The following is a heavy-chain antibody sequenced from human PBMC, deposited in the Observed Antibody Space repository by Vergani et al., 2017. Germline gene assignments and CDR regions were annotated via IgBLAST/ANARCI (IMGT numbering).Heavy chain of an antibody. D-gene: IGHD2-8*01. J-gene: IGHJ6*02. CDR2: INHSGST. V-gene: IGHV4-34*01. Sequence: QVQLQQWGAGLLKPSETLSLTCAVYGGSFSGYYWSWIRQPPGKGLEWIGEINHSGSTNYNPSLKSRVTISVDTSKNQFALKLSSVTAADTAVYYCARISGEARYCTNGVCYFYYYYGMDVWGQGTTVTVSS. CDR1: GGSFSGYY. CDR3: ARISGEARYCTNGVCYFYYYYGMDV.